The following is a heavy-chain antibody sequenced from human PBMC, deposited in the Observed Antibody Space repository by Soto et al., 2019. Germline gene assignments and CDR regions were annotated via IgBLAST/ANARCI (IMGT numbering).Heavy chain of an antibody. Sequence: EVQLVESGGGLVQPGGSLRLSCAASGFRFNTNWMSWVRQAPGKGLEWVANIKHDGSERNHVDSVRGRFTISIDNAKSSLYLQMNSLRVEDTAVYDCARELSWSGRDYWGQGTLVIVSP. D-gene: IGHD3-10*01. J-gene: IGHJ4*02. CDR1: GFRFNTNW. CDR2: IKHDGSER. V-gene: IGHV3-7*01. CDR3: ARELSWSGRDY.